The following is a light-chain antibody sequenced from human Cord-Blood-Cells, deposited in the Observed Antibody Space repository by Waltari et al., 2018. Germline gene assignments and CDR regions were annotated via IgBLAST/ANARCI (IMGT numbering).Light chain of an antibody. CDR2: EVS. V-gene: IGLV2-14*01. CDR3: SSYTSSSTLV. CDR1: SSDVGGYNL. Sequence: QSALTQPASVSGSPGQSITISCTGTSSDVGGYNLVSWYQQHPGKAPKLMIYEVSNLPSGVSNRFSGSKSGNTASLTISGLQAEDEADYYCSSYTSSSTLVFGGGTKLTVL. J-gene: IGLJ2*01.